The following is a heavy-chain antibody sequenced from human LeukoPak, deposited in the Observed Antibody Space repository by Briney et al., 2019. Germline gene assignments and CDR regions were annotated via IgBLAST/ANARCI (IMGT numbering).Heavy chain of an antibody. CDR1: GFTFGDFT. CDR2: IRSKAYGGTT. D-gene: IGHD3-22*01. V-gene: IGHV3-49*04. Sequence: QSGGSLRLSCTTSGFTFGDFTMSWVRQAPGKGLEWVGFIRSKAYGGTTEYAASVKGRFTISRDNAKNSLYLQMNSLRAEDTAVYYCARDLGDSSGYYVGFFDYWGQGTLVTVSS. J-gene: IGHJ4*02. CDR3: ARDLGDSSGYYVGFFDY.